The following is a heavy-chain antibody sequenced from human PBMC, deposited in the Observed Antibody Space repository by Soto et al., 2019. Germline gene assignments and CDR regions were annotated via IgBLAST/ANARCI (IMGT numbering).Heavy chain of an antibody. CDR2: IWYDGSNK. CDR1: GFTFSSYG. J-gene: IGHJ5*02. Sequence: ESGGGVVQPGRSLRLSCAASGFTFSSYGMHWVRQAPGKGLEWVAVIWYDGSNKYYADSVKGRFTISRDNSKNTLYLQMNSLRAEDTAVYYCARDAYYGSGSPNWFDPWGQGTLVTVSS. V-gene: IGHV3-33*01. CDR3: ARDAYYGSGSPNWFDP. D-gene: IGHD3-10*01.